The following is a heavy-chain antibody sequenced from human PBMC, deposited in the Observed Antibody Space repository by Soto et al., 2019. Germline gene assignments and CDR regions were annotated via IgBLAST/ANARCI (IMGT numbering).Heavy chain of an antibody. CDR2: IYYSGST. J-gene: IGHJ5*02. CDR3: ARPTPTFSNSGYDYGYWFDP. Sequence: SETLSLTCTVSGGSISSSSYYWGWIRQPPGKGLEWIGSIYYSGSTYYNPSLKSRVTISVDTSKNQFSLKLSSVTAADTAVYYCARPTPTFSNSGYDYGYWFDPWGQGTLVTVSS. V-gene: IGHV4-39*01. CDR1: GGSISSSSYY. D-gene: IGHD5-12*01.